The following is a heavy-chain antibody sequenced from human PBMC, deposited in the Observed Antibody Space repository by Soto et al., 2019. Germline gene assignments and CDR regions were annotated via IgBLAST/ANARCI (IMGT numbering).Heavy chain of an antibody. D-gene: IGHD5-18*01. CDR2: MNPNSGNT. CDR3: ARESYGLPY. V-gene: IGHV1-8*01. J-gene: IGHJ4*02. CDR1: GYSFTSYD. Sequence: QVQLVQSGTEVKKPGASVKVSWKASGYSFTSYDSNWVRQATGQGLEWMGWMNPNSGNTGFAQKFQGRVTMTRNTSISTADMELSSLRSEDTAVYYCARESYGLPYWGQGTLVTVSS.